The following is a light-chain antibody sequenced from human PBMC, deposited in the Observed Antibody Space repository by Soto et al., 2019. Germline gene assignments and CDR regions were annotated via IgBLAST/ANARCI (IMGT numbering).Light chain of an antibody. Sequence: EMMLTQSPATLSVSPGERVTLSCRASQSVSNNLAWYQQKRGQAPTLLIYGASTRATGVPARFSGSGSGTDFTLTISRLEPEDFALYFCQQYGGSPITFGQGTRLEIK. J-gene: IGKJ5*01. CDR3: QQYGGSPIT. CDR2: GAS. V-gene: IGKV3-20*01. CDR1: QSVSNN.